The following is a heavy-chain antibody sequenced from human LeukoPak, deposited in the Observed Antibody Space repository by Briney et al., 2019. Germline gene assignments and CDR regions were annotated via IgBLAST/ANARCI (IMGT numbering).Heavy chain of an antibody. D-gene: IGHD2-8*01. Sequence: GRSLRLSCAASGFTFSSYGMHWVRQAPGKGLEWVAVISYDGSNKYYADSVKGRFTISRDNSKNTLYLQMNSLRAEDTAVYYCAKDGPGYYTNGVCHHRSYYYYGMDVWGQGTTVTVSS. J-gene: IGHJ6*02. CDR3: AKDGPGYYTNGVCHHRSYYYYGMDV. CDR2: ISYDGSNK. V-gene: IGHV3-30*18. CDR1: GFTFSSYG.